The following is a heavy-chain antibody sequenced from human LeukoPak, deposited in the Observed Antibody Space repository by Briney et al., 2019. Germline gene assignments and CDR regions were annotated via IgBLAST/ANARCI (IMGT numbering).Heavy chain of an antibody. J-gene: IGHJ4*02. D-gene: IGHD3-10*01. Sequence: PGGSLRLSCAASGFTFSSYSMNWVRQAPGKGLEWVAVISYDGSNKYYADSVKGRFTIPRDNSKNTLYLQMNSLRAEDTAVYYCASEEVRGVISYYFDYWGQGTLVTVSS. CDR3: ASEEVRGVISYYFDY. CDR2: ISYDGSNK. V-gene: IGHV3-30*03. CDR1: GFTFSSYS.